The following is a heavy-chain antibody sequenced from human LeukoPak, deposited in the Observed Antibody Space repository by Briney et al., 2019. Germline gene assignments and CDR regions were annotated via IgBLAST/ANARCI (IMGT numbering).Heavy chain of an antibody. D-gene: IGHD2/OR15-2a*01. CDR1: GYSISSGYY. Sequence: PSETLSLTCTVSGYSISSGYYWSWIRQPPGKGLEWIGEINHSGSTNYNPSLKSRVTISVDTSKNQFSLKLSSVTAADTAVYYCARHFRSVANYYMDVWGKGTTVTISS. CDR3: ARHFRSVANYYMDV. V-gene: IGHV4-38-2*02. CDR2: INHSGST. J-gene: IGHJ6*03.